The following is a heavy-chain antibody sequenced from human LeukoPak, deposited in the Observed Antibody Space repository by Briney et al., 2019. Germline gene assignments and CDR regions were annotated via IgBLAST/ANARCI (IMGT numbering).Heavy chain of an antibody. CDR1: GGSISSSSYY. Sequence: SETLSLTCTVSGGSISSSSYYWGWIRQPPGKGLEWIGSIYYSGSTYYNPSLKSRVTISGDTSKNQFSLKLSSVTAADTAVYHCARDPYYYDSSGHFFDYWGQGILVTVSS. CDR2: IYYSGST. CDR3: ARDPYYYDSSGHFFDY. V-gene: IGHV4-39*07. D-gene: IGHD3-22*01. J-gene: IGHJ4*02.